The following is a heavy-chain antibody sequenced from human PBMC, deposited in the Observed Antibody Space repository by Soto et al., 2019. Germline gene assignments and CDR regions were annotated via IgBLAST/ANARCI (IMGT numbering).Heavy chain of an antibody. V-gene: IGHV2-70*11. D-gene: IGHD4-17*01. CDR2: IDWDDDK. CDR1: GFSLTTGGMC. CDR3: ARIQLDYEAGSDAFDI. Sequence: GPTLVNPTQTLTLTCTFSGFSLTTGGMCVSWIRQPPGKALEWLARIDWDDDKYYSTSLKTRLTISKDTSKNQVVLTMTNMDPVDTATYYCARIQLDYEAGSDAFDIWGQGTMVT. J-gene: IGHJ3*02.